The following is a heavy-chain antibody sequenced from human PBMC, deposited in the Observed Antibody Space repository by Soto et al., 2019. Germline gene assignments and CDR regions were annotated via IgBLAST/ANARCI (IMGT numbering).Heavy chain of an antibody. J-gene: IGHJ4*02. Sequence: EVQLVESGGGLIQPGGSLRLSCAASGFSVSSSYLSGVRQAPGKGLEWVSIIYADGTTYYADAVKGRFTISRNDSKNTLYLQMNSLRVEDTAVYYCARDSISFGPGVNDYWGQGTLVSVS. D-gene: IGHD5-18*01. CDR1: GFSVSSSY. CDR2: IYADGTT. V-gene: IGHV3-53*01. CDR3: ARDSISFGPGVNDY.